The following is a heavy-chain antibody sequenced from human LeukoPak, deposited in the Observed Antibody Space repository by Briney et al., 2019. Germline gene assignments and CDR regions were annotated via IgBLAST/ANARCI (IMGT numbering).Heavy chain of an antibody. J-gene: IGHJ4*02. CDR2: IDYTGRS. CDR1: GGSMRSYY. V-gene: IGHV4-59*01. CDR3: ARDLGGPAAGTLDY. Sequence: PSETLSLTCTVSGGSMRSYYWIWIRRPPGKGLEWIGYIDYTGRSKDNPSLKSRVTISVDMSKNQFSLKLRSVTAADTGVYYCARDLGGPAAGTLDYWGQGTLVTVSS. D-gene: IGHD6-13*01.